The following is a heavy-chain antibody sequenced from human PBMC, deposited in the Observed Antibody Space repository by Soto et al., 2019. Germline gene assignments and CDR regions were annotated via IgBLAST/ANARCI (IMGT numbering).Heavy chain of an antibody. CDR1: GFTFSPYG. J-gene: IGHJ6*02. V-gene: IGHV3-30*18. CDR3: AKDLGGSYPERYYYYGMDI. Sequence: QVQLVESGGGVVQPGRSLRLSCAASGFTFSPYGMHWVRQAPGKGLEWVAVISYDGSTKYYADSVKGRVTISRDNSNNTIYLQMNSLRADDTAVYYCAKDLGGSYPERYYYYGMDIWGQGTTVTVSS. CDR2: ISYDGSTK. D-gene: IGHD1-26*01.